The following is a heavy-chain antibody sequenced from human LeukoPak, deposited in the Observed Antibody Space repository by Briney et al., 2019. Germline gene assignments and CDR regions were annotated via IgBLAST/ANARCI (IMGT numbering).Heavy chain of an antibody. J-gene: IGHJ1*01. CDR1: GGSISSYY. CDR2: IYYSGNT. Sequence: SETLSLTCTVSGGSISSYYWSWIRQPPGKGLEWIGYIYYSGNTNYNPSLKSRVTISVDTSKNQFSLKLSSVTAADTAVYYCASSHDYGDYVQYFQHWGQGTLVTVSS. CDR3: ASSHDYGDYVQYFQH. D-gene: IGHD4-17*01. V-gene: IGHV4-59*01.